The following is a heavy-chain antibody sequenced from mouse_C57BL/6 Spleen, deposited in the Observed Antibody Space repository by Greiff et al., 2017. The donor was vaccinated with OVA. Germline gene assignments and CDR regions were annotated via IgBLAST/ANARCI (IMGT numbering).Heavy chain of an antibody. CDR3: AREEAYGYVWFAY. J-gene: IGHJ3*01. Sequence: VMLVESGAELVRPGASVKLSCKASGYTFTDYYINWVKQRPGQGLEWIARIYPGSGNTYYNEKFKGKATLTAEKSSSTAYMQLSSLTSEDSAVYFCAREEAYGYVWFAYGGQGTLVTVSA. V-gene: IGHV1-76*01. D-gene: IGHD2-2*01. CDR1: GYTFTDYY. CDR2: IYPGSGNT.